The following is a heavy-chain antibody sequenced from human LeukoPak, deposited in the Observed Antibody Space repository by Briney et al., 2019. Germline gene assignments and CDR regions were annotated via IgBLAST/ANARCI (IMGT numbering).Heavy chain of an antibody. CDR3: ARGPYDDSGYYGGFVY. CDR2: IYYSGST. V-gene: IGHV4-30-4*01. CDR1: GVSISSGDYY. D-gene: IGHD3-22*01. Sequence: PSETLSLTCTVSGVSISSGDYYWSWIRQPPGKGLEWIGYIYYSGSTYYNPSLKSRVTISVDTSKNQFSLKLSSVTAADTAVYYCARGPYDDSGYYGGFVYWGQGTLVTVSS. J-gene: IGHJ4*02.